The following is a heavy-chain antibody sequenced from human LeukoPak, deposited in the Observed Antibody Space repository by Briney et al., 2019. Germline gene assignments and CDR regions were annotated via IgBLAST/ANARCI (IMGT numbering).Heavy chain of an antibody. Sequence: PSETLSLTCTVSGGSISSYYWSWIRQPPGKGLEWIGYIYYSGSTNYNPSLKSRVTISVDTSKNQFSLKLSSVTAADTAVYYCARPGLARAFDIWGQGTMVTVSS. CDR3: ARPGLARAFDI. D-gene: IGHD6-6*01. CDR1: GGSISSYY. CDR2: IYYSGST. V-gene: IGHV4-59*08. J-gene: IGHJ3*02.